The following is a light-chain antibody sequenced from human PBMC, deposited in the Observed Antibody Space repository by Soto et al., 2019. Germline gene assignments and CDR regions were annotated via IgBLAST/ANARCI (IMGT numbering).Light chain of an antibody. CDR2: QVS. Sequence: QSALTQPASVSGSPGQSIAISCTGTTSDVGAYNYVSWHQQHPGKAPKLMIYQVSNRPSGVSNRFAGSKSGNTASLIISGLHAEDESDYYCSSSTSRTTYVFGTGTKLTVL. J-gene: IGLJ1*01. V-gene: IGLV2-14*01. CDR1: TSDVGAYNY. CDR3: SSSTSRTTYV.